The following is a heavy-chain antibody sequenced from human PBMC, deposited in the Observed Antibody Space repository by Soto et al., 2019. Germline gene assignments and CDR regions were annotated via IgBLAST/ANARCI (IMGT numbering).Heavy chain of an antibody. D-gene: IGHD6-19*01. V-gene: IGHV5-51*01. Sequence: PGESLKISCKGSGYSFTSYWIGWVRQMPGKGLEWMGIIYPGESDTRYSPSFQGQVTISADKSISTAYLQWSSLNASDTAMYYCARHHLDHEQWLVTDYWGQGTLVTVSS. J-gene: IGHJ4*02. CDR1: GYSFTSYW. CDR2: IYPGESDT. CDR3: ARHHLDHEQWLVTDY.